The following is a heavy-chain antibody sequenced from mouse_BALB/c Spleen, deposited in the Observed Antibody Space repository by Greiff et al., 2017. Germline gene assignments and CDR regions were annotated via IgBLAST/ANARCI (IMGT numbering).Heavy chain of an antibody. CDR1: GYSITSGYY. D-gene: IGHD2-2*01. J-gene: IGHJ1*01. CDR2: ISYDGSN. V-gene: IGHV3-6*02. CDR3: ARGWLRRETYFDV. Sequence: EVQLQQSGPGLVKPSQSLSLTCSVTGYSITSGYYWNWIRQFPGNKLEWMGYISYDGSNNYNPSLKNRISITRDTSKNQFFLKLNSVTTEDTATYYCARGWLRRETYFDVWGAGTTVTVSS.